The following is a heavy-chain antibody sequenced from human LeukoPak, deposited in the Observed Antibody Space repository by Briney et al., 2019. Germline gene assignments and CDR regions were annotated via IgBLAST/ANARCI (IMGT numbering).Heavy chain of an antibody. V-gene: IGHV4-59*01. Sequence: SETLSLTCNVSAGSIRSYYWSWIRQSPGEGLQWIGYIYYSGSTNYNPSLESRVTISVDTSKSQFSLHLTSVTAADTAVYYCARGGPTVRALSSFDSWGQGTLVTVSS. CDR1: AGSIRSYY. CDR2: IYYSGST. D-gene: IGHD4-17*01. J-gene: IGHJ4*02. CDR3: ARGGPTVRALSSFDS.